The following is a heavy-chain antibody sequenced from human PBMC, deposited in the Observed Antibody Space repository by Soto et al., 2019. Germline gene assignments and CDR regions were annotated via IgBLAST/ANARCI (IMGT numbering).Heavy chain of an antibody. Sequence: QITLRASGPTLVKPRQTLTLTCSFSGFSLRTTGMAVGWIRQPPGKALEWLAHIYWDGDKRYSPSLKSRLPDTKDTSRQQVVLTMTNMDPVDIATYYSGHSSGVTGDYDYWGQGALVTVSA. CDR1: GFSLRTTGMA. CDR2: IYWDGDK. D-gene: IGHD5-12*01. V-gene: IGHV2-5*02. J-gene: IGHJ4*02. CDR3: GHSSGVTGDYDY.